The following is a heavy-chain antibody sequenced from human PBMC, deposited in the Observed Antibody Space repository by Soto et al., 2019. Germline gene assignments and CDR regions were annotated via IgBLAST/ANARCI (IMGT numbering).Heavy chain of an antibody. CDR2: IIPIFGTA. D-gene: IGHD6-19*01. J-gene: IGHJ6*02. CDR3: ARDQAAVATAMDV. V-gene: IGHV1-69*13. CDR1: GGTFSSYA. Sequence: GASVKVSCKASGGTFSSYAISWVRQAPGQGLEWMGGIIPIFGTANYAQKFQGRVTITADESTSTAYMELSSLRSEDTAVYYCARDQAAVATAMDVWGQGTTVTVSS.